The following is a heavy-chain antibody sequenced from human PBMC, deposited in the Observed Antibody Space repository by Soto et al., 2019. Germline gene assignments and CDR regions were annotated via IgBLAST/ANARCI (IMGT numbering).Heavy chain of an antibody. D-gene: IGHD3-22*01. CDR2: IYHRGST. J-gene: IGHJ4*02. V-gene: IGHV4-30-2*01. CDR3: ARAPIVVGHYLDY. CDR1: GGSISSGGYS. Sequence: SETLSLTCAVSGGSISSGGYSWSWIRQIPGKGLEWIGYIYHRGSTYYTPSLKSRVTISVARSTHQFSLNLSSVTTASTAVYYGARAPIVVGHYLDYCGQGTLVTVSP.